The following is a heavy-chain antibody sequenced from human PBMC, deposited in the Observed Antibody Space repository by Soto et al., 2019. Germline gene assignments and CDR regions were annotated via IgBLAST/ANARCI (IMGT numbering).Heavy chain of an antibody. Sequence: QVQLVQSGAEVKKPGASVKVSCKASGYTFTSYYMHWVRQAPGQGLEWMGIINPSGGSTSYAQEFQGRVTMTGDTSTSTVYMELSSLRSEGTAVYYCARGAGVWSGCYFRKSPGSIQFDYWGQGTLVTVSS. D-gene: IGHD3-3*01. CDR1: GYTFTSYY. CDR3: ARGAGVWSGCYFRKSPGSIQFDY. CDR2: INPSGGST. V-gene: IGHV1-46*01. J-gene: IGHJ4*02.